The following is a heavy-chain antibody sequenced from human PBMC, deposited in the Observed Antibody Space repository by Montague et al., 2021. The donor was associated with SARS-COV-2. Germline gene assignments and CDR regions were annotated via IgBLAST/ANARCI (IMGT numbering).Heavy chain of an antibody. CDR2: TYYRSKWYN. Sequence: CAISGDSVSSNSAAWSWIRQSPSRGLEWLGRTYYRSKWYNDYAVSVKSRITINPDTSKNQFFLQLNSVTPEDTAVYYCARGGWGAPGTGRLFDYWGQGTLVTVSS. J-gene: IGHJ4*02. V-gene: IGHV6-1*01. CDR3: ARGGWGAPGTGRLFDY. CDR1: GDSVSSNSAA. D-gene: IGHD3-10*01.